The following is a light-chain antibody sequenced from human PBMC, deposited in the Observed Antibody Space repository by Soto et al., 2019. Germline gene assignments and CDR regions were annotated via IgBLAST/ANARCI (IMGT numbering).Light chain of an antibody. V-gene: IGKV3-15*01. J-gene: IGKJ2*01. Sequence: EIVLTQSPDTLSLSPGERATLSCRASQTVSSNLAWYQQKTGQAPRLLIYGASTRASGIPAKFSGSGSGTEFTLTIGSLQSEDFAIYYCQQYDNWPPRWTVGQGTKLDIK. CDR2: GAS. CDR1: QTVSSN. CDR3: QQYDNWPPRWT.